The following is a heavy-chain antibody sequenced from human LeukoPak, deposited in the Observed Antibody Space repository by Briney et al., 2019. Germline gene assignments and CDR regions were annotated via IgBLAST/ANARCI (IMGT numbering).Heavy chain of an antibody. CDR1: GYTLSNHA. Sequence: ASVKVSCKGSGYTLSNHAFSWVRQAPGQGLEWMGWISADNGNTNHEQKFQGRVTMTTDTSTSTAYMELRSLRSDDTAVYYCTRDGRFGELSDYWGQGTLLTVSS. V-gene: IGHV1-18*04. CDR3: TRDGRFGELSDY. D-gene: IGHD3-10*01. CDR2: ISADNGNT. J-gene: IGHJ4*02.